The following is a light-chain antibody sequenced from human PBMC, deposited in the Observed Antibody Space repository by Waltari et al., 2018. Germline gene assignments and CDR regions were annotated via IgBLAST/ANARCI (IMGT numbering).Light chain of an antibody. CDR1: QSISSW. V-gene: IGKV1-5*03. CDR3: HQYNSYSPFT. J-gene: IGKJ2*01. Sequence: DIEMTQSPSTLSASIGDRVTITCRASQSISSWLAWYQQKPGKAPKLLIFRSSSLESGVPSRFSGSGSWTEFTLTISSLQPDDFAIYYCHQYNSYSPFTFGQGTRLDI. CDR2: RSS.